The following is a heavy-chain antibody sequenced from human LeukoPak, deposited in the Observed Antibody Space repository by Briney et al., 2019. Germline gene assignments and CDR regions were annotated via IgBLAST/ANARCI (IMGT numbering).Heavy chain of an antibody. J-gene: IGHJ4*02. CDR2: ISAYNGNT. CDR3: ARGERIRSPAAGTVV. D-gene: IGHD6-13*01. CDR1: GYTFTSYG. V-gene: IGHV1-18*01. Sequence: ASVKVSCKASGYTFTSYGISWVRQAPGQGLEWMGWISAYNGNTNYAQKLQGRVTMTTDTSTSTAYMELRSLRSDDTAVYYCARGERIRSPAAGTVVWGQGTLVTVSS.